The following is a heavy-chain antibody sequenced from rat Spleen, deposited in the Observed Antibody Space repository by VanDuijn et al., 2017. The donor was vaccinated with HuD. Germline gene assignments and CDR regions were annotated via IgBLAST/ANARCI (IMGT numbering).Heavy chain of an antibody. J-gene: IGHJ4*01. CDR1: GFSLTSYS. CDR2: MWYDGDT. Sequence: QVQLKESGPGLVQPSETLSLTCTVSGFSLTSYSVTWVRQPSGKGPEWMGRMWYDGDTAYNSTLKSQLSISRDTSKNQVFLKMNSLQADDTGTYYCARDYGQGWVLDAWGQGVSVTVSS. D-gene: IGHD1-7*01. CDR3: ARDYGQGWVLDA. V-gene: IGHV2-34*01.